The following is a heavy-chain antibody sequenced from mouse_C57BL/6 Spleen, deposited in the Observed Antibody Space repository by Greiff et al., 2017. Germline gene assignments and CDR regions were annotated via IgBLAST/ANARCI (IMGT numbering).Heavy chain of an antibody. V-gene: IGHV1-19*01. J-gene: IGHJ2*01. CDR1: GYTFTDYY. D-gene: IGHD2-5*01. Sequence: VQLQQSGPVLVKPGASVKMSCKASGYTFTDYYMNWVKQSHGKSLEWIGVINPYNGGTSYNQKFKGTATLTVDKSSSTAYMELNSLTSEDSAVYDCARSAGYSNSLDYWGQGTTLTVSS. CDR2: INPYNGGT. CDR3: ARSAGYSNSLDY.